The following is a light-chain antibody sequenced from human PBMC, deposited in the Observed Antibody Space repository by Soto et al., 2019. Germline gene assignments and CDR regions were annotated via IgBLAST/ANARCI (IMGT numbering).Light chain of an antibody. CDR2: GAS. V-gene: IGKV3-20*01. J-gene: IGKJ2*01. CDR1: QSVSSNY. CDR3: QQFSTSPTMYT. Sequence: EIVLTQSPGTLSLSPGERATLSCRASQSVSSNYLAWYQQKPGQAPRLLIYGASTRATGIPARFSGSASGTDFSLTISRLEPEDFAEYYCQQFSTSPTMYTFGQGTKLEIK.